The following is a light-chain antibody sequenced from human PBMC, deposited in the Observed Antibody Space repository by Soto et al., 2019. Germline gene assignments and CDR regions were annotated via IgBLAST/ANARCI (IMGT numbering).Light chain of an antibody. CDR1: QSVSRS. CDR2: DAS. V-gene: IGKV3-11*01. Sequence: ESVLTQSPATMSLPPLDRDVLSCRASQSVSRSLTWYQHKPGQAPRLLIYDASTRATGIPRRFSGSGSGTEFTLTISSLQSADCAIYFCQQGRSFGQGTKVDI. J-gene: IGKJ1*01. CDR3: QQGRS.